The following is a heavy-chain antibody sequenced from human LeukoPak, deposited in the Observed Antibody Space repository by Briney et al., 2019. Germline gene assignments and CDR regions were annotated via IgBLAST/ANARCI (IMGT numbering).Heavy chain of an antibody. CDR3: ARGDCSGSICYSPMDV. J-gene: IGHJ6*03. CDR1: GGSISSYY. D-gene: IGHD2-21*01. V-gene: IGHV4-59*08. Sequence: SETLSLTCTVSGGSISSYYWSWIRQPPGKGLEWIGYIYYSGSTNYNPSLKSRVTISVHTSKNQFSLRLSSVTAADTAVYYCARGDCSGSICYSPMDVWGTGTTVTVSS. CDR2: IYYSGST.